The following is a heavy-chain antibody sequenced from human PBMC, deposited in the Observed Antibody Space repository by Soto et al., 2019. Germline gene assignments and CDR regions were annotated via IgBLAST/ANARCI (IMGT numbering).Heavy chain of an antibody. D-gene: IGHD3-10*01. V-gene: IGHV3-74*01. Sequence: LXLSGAGSGFTFSSYCMHWVLQAPGKGLVWVSRMNEDGGTTDYADSVKGRFTISRDNAKNTLYLQMNSLRVEDTAVYYCASDLSGRADVCGQGTTVTVSS. CDR3: ASDLSGRADV. J-gene: IGHJ6*02. CDR1: GFTFSSYC. CDR2: MNEDGGTT.